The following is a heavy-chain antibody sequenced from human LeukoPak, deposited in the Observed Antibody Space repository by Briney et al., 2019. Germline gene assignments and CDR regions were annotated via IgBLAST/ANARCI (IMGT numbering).Heavy chain of an antibody. Sequence: SGPTLVNPTPTLTLTFTFSGFSLNATGVGVGWIRQPPGKALEWLALIYWDDDKRYSPSLRNRLTITKDTSKNQVVLTMTNVDPVDTGTYYCAHRESGSFISLDYWGQGTLVTVSS. CDR1: GFSLNATGVG. V-gene: IGHV2-5*02. CDR2: IYWDDDK. J-gene: IGHJ4*02. D-gene: IGHD3-10*01. CDR3: AHRESGSFISLDY.